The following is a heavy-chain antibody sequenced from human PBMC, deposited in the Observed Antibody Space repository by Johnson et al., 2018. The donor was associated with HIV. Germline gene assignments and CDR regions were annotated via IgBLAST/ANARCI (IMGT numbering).Heavy chain of an antibody. J-gene: IGHJ3*01. CDR1: QFTFSSYY. CDR2: ISYDGSNK. V-gene: IGHV3-30*03. Sequence: QVQLVESGGGLAKPAWSPRLSCAASQFTFSSYYMNCVRQAPGKGLQWVAVISYDGSNKYYGDSVRGRFTISRDISKNTLYLRMDSLRPDDTALYYCARGRKDIEAADGLDNDAFDVWGRGTLVTV. CDR3: ARGRKDIEAADGLDNDAFDV. D-gene: IGHD6-13*01.